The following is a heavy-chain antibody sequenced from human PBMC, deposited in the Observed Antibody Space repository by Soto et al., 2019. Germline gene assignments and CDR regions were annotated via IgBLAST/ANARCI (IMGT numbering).Heavy chain of an antibody. D-gene: IGHD3-10*01. Sequence: PGGSLRLSCAASGFTFSSSAMSWVRQAPGKGLEWVSSISGGGGNTNYADSVKGRFTISRDHSKNTLYLQMNSLRVEDTAVYYCASSSGNDYKFDYWGQGTLVTVSS. V-gene: IGHV3-23*01. CDR3: ASSSGNDYKFDY. CDR2: ISGGGGNT. J-gene: IGHJ4*02. CDR1: GFTFSSSA.